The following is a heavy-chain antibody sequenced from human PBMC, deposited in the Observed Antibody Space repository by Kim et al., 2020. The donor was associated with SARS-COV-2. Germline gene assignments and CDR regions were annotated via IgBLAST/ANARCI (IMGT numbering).Heavy chain of an antibody. V-gene: IGHV4-59*13. Sequence: SETLCLTCTVSGGSISSYYWSWIRQPPGKGLEWIGYIYYSGSTNYNPSLKSRVTISVDTSKNQFSLKLSSVTAADTAVYYCARGNCSGGSCYPTSLDYWG. J-gene: IGHJ4*01. D-gene: IGHD2-15*01. CDR2: IYYSGST. CDR3: ARGNCSGGSCYPTSLDY. CDR1: GGSISSYY.